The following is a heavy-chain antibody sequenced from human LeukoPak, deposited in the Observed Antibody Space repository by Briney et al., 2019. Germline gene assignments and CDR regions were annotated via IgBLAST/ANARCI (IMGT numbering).Heavy chain of an antibody. CDR2: INSDGSST. D-gene: IGHD2-2*01. CDR1: GFTFSSYW. J-gene: IGHJ4*02. CDR3: ARPAATLGLLADY. V-gene: IGHV3-74*01. Sequence: GGSRRLSCAASGFTFSSYWMHWVRQAPGKGLVWVSRINSDGSSTSYADSVKGRFTISRDNAKNTLYLQMNSLRAEDTAVYYCARPAATLGLLADYWGQGTLVTVSS.